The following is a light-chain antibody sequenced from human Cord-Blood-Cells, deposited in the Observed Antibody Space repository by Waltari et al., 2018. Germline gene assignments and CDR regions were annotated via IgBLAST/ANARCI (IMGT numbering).Light chain of an antibody. CDR2: GAS. Sequence: ELVLTQSPGTLSLSQGERATLSCRASLSVSSSYLAWYQQKPGQAPRLLISGASSRATGIPDRFSGSGSGTDFTLTISRLEPEDFAVYYCQQYGSSLWTFGQGTKVEIK. J-gene: IGKJ1*01. CDR1: LSVSSSY. CDR3: QQYGSSLWT. V-gene: IGKV3-20*01.